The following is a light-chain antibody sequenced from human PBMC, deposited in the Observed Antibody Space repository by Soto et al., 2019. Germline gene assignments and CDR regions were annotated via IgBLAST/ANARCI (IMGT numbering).Light chain of an antibody. Sequence: DLQMTQSPSTLAASVGDTVTITCRASQSLKSWLAWYQQKPGKAPNLLSYDASSLKSGVPSRFSGSGSGPEFTLTISSLQPDDFATYYCQQYNSFSCTFGQGTKVEVK. CDR3: QQYNSFSCT. CDR2: DAS. CDR1: QSLKSW. J-gene: IGKJ1*01. V-gene: IGKV1-5*01.